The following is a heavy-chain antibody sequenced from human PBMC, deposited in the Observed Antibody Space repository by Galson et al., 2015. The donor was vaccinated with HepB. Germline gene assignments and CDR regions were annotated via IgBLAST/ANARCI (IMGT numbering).Heavy chain of an antibody. V-gene: IGHV3-30-3*01. D-gene: IGHD3-10*01. Sequence: SLRLSCAASGFTFSSYAMHWVRQAPGKGLEWVAVISYDGSNKYYADSVKGRFTISRDNSKNTLYLQMNSLRAEDAAVYYCAGDNTMVRGVISSRYYYYGMDVWGQGTTVTVSS. CDR1: GFTFSSYA. CDR2: ISYDGSNK. J-gene: IGHJ6*02. CDR3: AGDNTMVRGVISSRYYYYGMDV.